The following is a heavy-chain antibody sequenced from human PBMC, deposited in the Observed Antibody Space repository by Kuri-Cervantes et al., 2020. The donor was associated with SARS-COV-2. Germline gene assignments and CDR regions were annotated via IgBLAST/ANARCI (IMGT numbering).Heavy chain of an antibody. CDR1: GFTFSSYG. Sequence: GGSLRLSCAASGFTFSSYGMHWVRQAPGKGLEWVAFIRYDGSNKYYADSVEGRFTTSRDNSKNTLYLQMNSLRAEDTAVYYCVTMILNTFDCWAREPWSPSPQ. CDR2: IRYDGSNK. D-gene: IGHD3-22*01. V-gene: IGHV3-30*02. J-gene: IGHJ4*02. CDR3: VTMILNTFDC.